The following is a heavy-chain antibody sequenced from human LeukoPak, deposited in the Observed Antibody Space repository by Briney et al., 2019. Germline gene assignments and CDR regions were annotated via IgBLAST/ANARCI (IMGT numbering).Heavy chain of an antibody. D-gene: IGHD5-18*01. Sequence: GGSLRLSCAASGFTFSSYAMSWVRQAPGKGLEWVSAISGSGGSTYYADSVKGRFTISRDNSKNTLYLLMNSLRAEDTAVYYCARDNPEPYSYDHSGSFDYWGQGTLVTVSS. J-gene: IGHJ4*02. V-gene: IGHV3-23*01. CDR2: ISGSGGST. CDR1: GFTFSSYA. CDR3: ARDNPEPYSYDHSGSFDY.